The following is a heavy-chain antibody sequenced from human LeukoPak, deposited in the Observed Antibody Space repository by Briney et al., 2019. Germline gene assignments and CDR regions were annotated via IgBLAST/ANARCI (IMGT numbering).Heavy chain of an antibody. CDR3: ARKSRPDSSGYYYEGNFDY. V-gene: IGHV1-46*01. CDR1: GYTFTSYY. J-gene: IGHJ4*02. CDR2: INPSGGST. D-gene: IGHD3-22*01. Sequence: GASVKVSCKASGYTFTSYYMHWVRQAPGQGLEWVGIINPSGGSTSYAQKFQGRVTMTRDTSTSTVYMELSSLRSEDTAVYYCARKSRPDSSGYYYEGNFDYWGQGTLVTVSS.